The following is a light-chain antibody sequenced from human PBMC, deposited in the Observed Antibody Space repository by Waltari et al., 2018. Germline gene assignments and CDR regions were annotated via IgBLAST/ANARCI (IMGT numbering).Light chain of an antibody. CDR2: KDS. CDR3: FSAADNNGV. Sequence: SYELTQPSSVSVSPGQTARITCSGDVLAKKYARWFQQKPGQAPILVCYKDSERPSGIPELFSVSISGTTVTLTISGAQVEDEADYYCFSAADNNGVFGTGTKVTVL. V-gene: IGLV3-27*01. J-gene: IGLJ1*01. CDR1: VLAKKY.